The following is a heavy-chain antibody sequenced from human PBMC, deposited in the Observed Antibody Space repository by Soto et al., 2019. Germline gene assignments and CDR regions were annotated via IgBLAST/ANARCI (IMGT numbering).Heavy chain of an antibody. CDR2: IFYTGST. CDR3: ARVGGSGWNFDS. J-gene: IGHJ4*02. Sequence: SETLSLTCTVSGFPFSRGGYYWSWIRQHPGKGLECIGYIFYTGSTYYNPTLKSRVTMSVDTSKNQFSLKLNSMTAADTAIYYCARVGGSGWNFDSWGQGILVIVSS. CDR1: GFPFSRGGYY. V-gene: IGHV4-31*03. D-gene: IGHD6-19*01.